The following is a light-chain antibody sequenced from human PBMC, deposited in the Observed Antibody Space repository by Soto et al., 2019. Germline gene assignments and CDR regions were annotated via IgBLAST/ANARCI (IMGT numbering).Light chain of an antibody. Sequence: DIHMTQFPSSLSASVGDRVTITCRASQTIRAYLNWFQQKPGKAPELLIYAASSLQSGVPPRFSGSVSGAAFTLTINSLQPEDTATYYCQQTYNVPQTYGQGTKVEIK. CDR2: AAS. CDR3: QQTYNVPQT. J-gene: IGKJ1*01. CDR1: QTIRAY. V-gene: IGKV1-39*01.